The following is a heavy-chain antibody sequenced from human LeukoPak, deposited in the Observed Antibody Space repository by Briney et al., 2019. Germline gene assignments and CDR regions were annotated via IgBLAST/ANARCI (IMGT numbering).Heavy chain of an antibody. CDR3: ARDLRRERRPVVTPGRDY. Sequence: PGGSLRLSCAASGFTFSDYYMSWIRQAPGKGLEWVSYISSSSSYIYYADSVKGRFTISRDNAKNSLYLQMNSLRAEDTAVYYCARDLRRERRPVVTPGRDYWGQGTLVTVSS. CDR2: ISSSSSYI. V-gene: IGHV3-11*06. D-gene: IGHD4-23*01. CDR1: GFTFSDYY. J-gene: IGHJ4*02.